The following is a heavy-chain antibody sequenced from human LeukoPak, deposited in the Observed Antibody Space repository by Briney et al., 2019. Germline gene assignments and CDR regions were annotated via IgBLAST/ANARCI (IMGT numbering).Heavy chain of an antibody. CDR3: AKETVAAPPIDY. V-gene: IGHV3-23*01. J-gene: IGHJ4*02. Sequence: GGSLRLSGAASGFAFSACGINRVPQSPGKGLEWLSAISGSAYSTYYADSVKGRFTISRDNSKNTLYLQMNSLRAEDTAVYYCAKETVAAPPIDYWGQGTLVTVSS. D-gene: IGHD6-19*01. CDR1: GFAFSACG. CDR2: ISGSAYST.